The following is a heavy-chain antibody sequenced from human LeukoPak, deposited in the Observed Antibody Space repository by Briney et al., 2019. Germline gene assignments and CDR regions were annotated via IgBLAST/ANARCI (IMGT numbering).Heavy chain of an antibody. J-gene: IGHJ5*02. CDR3: ARRTLGYYGSGTLMEFDP. Sequence: GESLKISCKGSGYSFTSYWIGWVRQMPGKGLEWMGIIYPGDSDTRYSPSFQGQVTISADKSISTAYLQWSSLKASDTAMYYCARRTLGYYGSGTLMEFDPWGQGTLVTVSS. V-gene: IGHV5-51*01. CDR2: IYPGDSDT. CDR1: GYSFTSYW. D-gene: IGHD3-10*01.